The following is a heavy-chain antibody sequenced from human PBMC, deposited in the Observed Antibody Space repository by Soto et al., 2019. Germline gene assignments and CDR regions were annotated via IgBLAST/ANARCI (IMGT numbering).Heavy chain of an antibody. J-gene: IGHJ6*01. Sequence: QVQLVESGGGVVQPGRSLRLSCAASGFTFRTYGMHWDRQAPGKGLEWLAVISNTGINKYYADSVKGRFTISRDNSRDTLFLQMNSLRGEDTAIYYCAQVIRADSTSSNFYYFSGLDVWGQGTTVTVSS. D-gene: IGHD6-6*01. V-gene: IGHV3-30*18. CDR3: AQVIRADSTSSNFYYFSGLDV. CDR2: ISNTGINK. CDR1: GFTFRTYG.